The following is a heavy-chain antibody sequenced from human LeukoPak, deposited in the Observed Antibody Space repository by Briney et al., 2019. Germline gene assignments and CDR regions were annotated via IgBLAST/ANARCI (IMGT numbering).Heavy chain of an antibody. V-gene: IGHV3-23*01. CDR2: ISINGGST. D-gene: IGHD6-13*01. J-gene: IGHJ5*01. Sequence: GGSLRLSCAASGFTFSSYAMTWVRQAPGKGLEWVSGISINGGSTYYADSVKGRFTISRDNSKNTLYLQVSSLRGEDTAVYYCAKSKSSTWRYDWFDSWGQGTLVTVSS. CDR3: AKSKSSTWRYDWFDS. CDR1: GFTFSSYA.